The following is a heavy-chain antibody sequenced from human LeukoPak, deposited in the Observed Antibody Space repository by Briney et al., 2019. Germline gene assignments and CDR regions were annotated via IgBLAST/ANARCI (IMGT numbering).Heavy chain of an antibody. CDR2: INPNSGVT. D-gene: IGHD2-21*02. Sequence: ASVKVSCKASGYTFTDYYIHWVRQAPGQGLEWMGWINPNSGVTNYAQKFQGRVTMTRDTSITTAYMELSRLRSDDTAVYYCARDNREVRGGDCFDVWGKGTTVTVSS. CDR3: ARDNREVRGGDCFDV. V-gene: IGHV1-2*02. J-gene: IGHJ6*04. CDR1: GYTFTDYY.